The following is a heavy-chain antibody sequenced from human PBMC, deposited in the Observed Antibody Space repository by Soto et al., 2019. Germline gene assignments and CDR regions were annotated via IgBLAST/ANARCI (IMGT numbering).Heavy chain of an antibody. Sequence: AASVKVSCKASGGTFSSYAISWVRQAPGQGLEWMGGIIPIFGTANYAQKFQGRVTITADKSTSTAYMELSSLRSEDTAVYYCARPQRAMVLGWGWGLNYWGQGTLVTVCS. CDR1: GGTFSSYA. CDR3: ARPQRAMVLGWGWGLNY. D-gene: IGHD5-18*01. J-gene: IGHJ4*02. V-gene: IGHV1-69*06. CDR2: IIPIFGTA.